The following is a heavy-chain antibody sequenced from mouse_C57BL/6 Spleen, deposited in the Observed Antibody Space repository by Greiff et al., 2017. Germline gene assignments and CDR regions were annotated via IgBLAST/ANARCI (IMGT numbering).Heavy chain of an antibody. CDR3: ARRWLLHY. V-gene: IGHV1-26*01. Sequence: VQLLQSGPELVKPGASVKISCKASGYTFTDYYMNWVKQSHGKSLEWIGDINPNNGGTSYNQKFKGKATLTVDKSSSTAYMELRSLTSEDSAVYYCARRWLLHYWGQGTTLTVSS. CDR1: GYTFTDYY. CDR2: INPNNGGT. D-gene: IGHD2-3*01. J-gene: IGHJ2*01.